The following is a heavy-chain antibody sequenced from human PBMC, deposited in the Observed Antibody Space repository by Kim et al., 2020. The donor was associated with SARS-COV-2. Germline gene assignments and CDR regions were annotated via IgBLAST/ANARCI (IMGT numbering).Heavy chain of an antibody. J-gene: IGHJ2*01. Sequence: GGSLRLSCAASGFTSSSYALNWVRQAPGKGLEWVSGISDSGGTTYSADSVKGRFTISRDNSKNTLYLQMASLRAEDTAVYFCAKVPAVSRRISYWYFDLWGRGTLVTVSS. V-gene: IGHV3-23*01. CDR1: GFTSSSYA. D-gene: IGHD2-2*01. CDR3: AKVPAVSRRISYWYFDL. CDR2: ISDSGGTT.